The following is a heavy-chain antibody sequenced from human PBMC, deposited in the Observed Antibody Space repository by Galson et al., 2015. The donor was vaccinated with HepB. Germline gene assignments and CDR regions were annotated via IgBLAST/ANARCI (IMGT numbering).Heavy chain of an antibody. D-gene: IGHD3-3*01. Sequence: SLRLSCAASGFTFSSYGMHWVRQAPGKGLEWVAVISYDGSNKYYADSVKGRFTISRDNSKNTLYLQMNSLRAEDTAVYYCAKGPDYDFWSGFDYWGQGTLVTVSS. CDR2: ISYDGSNK. CDR1: GFTFSSYG. V-gene: IGHV3-30*18. CDR3: AKGPDYDFWSGFDY. J-gene: IGHJ4*02.